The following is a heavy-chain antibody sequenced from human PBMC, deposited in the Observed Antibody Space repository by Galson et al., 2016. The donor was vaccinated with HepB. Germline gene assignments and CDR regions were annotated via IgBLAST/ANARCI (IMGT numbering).Heavy chain of an antibody. CDR1: SGSISSSRYY. V-gene: IGHV4-39*01. Sequence: ETLSLTCTVSSGSISSSRYYWGWIRQPPGKGLEWIGSVYYSGTAYYDPSLKSRVSISVGTSKNQFSLRLSSVTAGDTAVYFCASHCGGDCYNNLADAFDIWGRGTMVTVSS. CDR3: ASHCGGDCYNNLADAFDI. CDR2: VYYSGTA. J-gene: IGHJ3*02. D-gene: IGHD2-21*01.